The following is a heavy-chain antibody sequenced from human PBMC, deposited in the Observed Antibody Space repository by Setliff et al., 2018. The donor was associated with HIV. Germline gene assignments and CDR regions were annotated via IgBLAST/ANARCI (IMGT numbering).Heavy chain of an antibody. V-gene: IGHV4-59*08. Sequence: PSETLSLTCAVYGGSFSAYYWGWIRQPPGKGLEWIGYLHYSVSSNYNPSLKSRVTISVDTSKNQFSLKLSSVTVADTAVYYCARHRSGNWYYFGFDPWGQGTLVTVSS. CDR2: LHYSVSS. J-gene: IGHJ5*02. CDR3: ARHRSGNWYYFGFDP. CDR1: GGSFSAYY. D-gene: IGHD1-7*01.